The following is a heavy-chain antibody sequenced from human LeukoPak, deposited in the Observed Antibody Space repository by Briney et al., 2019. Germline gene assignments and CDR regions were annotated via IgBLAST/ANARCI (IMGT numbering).Heavy chain of an antibody. V-gene: IGHV4-31*03. D-gene: IGHD6-13*01. CDR1: DGSISSGGYY. Sequence: SETLSLTCTVSDGSISSGGYYWSWIRQHPGKGLEWFGYIYYSGSTYYNPSLKSRVTISVDTSKNQFSLKLSSVTAADTAVYYCARGGPYSSSWYNWFDPWGQGTLVTVPS. CDR2: IYYSGST. CDR3: ARGGPYSSSWYNWFDP. J-gene: IGHJ5*02.